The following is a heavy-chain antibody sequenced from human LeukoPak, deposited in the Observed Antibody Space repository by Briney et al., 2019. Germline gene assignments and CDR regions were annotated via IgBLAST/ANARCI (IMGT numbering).Heavy chain of an antibody. Sequence: PGGSLRLSCAASGFTFSSYEMNWVRQAPGKGLEWVSYISSSGSTIYYADSVKGRFTISRDKAKNSLYLQMNSLRAEDTAVYYCARARGDAFDIWGQGTMVTVSS. CDR3: ARARGDAFDI. CDR2: ISSSGSTI. D-gene: IGHD3-10*01. V-gene: IGHV3-48*03. J-gene: IGHJ3*02. CDR1: GFTFSSYE.